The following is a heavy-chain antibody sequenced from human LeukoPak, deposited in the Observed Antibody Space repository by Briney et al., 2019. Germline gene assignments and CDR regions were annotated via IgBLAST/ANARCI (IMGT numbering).Heavy chain of an antibody. Sequence: ASVKVSCKASGGTFSSYAISWVRQAPGQGLEWMGGIIPIFGTANYAQKFQGRVTITADESTSAAYMELSSLRSEDTAVYYCARDPQNTEYQLLETNWFDPWGQGTLVTVSS. CDR2: IIPIFGTA. J-gene: IGHJ5*02. V-gene: IGHV1-69*13. CDR3: ARDPQNTEYQLLETNWFDP. CDR1: GGTFSSYA. D-gene: IGHD2-2*01.